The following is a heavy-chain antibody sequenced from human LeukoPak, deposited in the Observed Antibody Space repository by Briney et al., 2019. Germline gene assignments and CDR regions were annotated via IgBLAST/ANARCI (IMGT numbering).Heavy chain of an antibody. CDR2: VYTSGTT. V-gene: IGHV4-4*07. CDR1: GDSISTSF. Sequence: PSETLSLTCSVSGDSISTSFWNWIRQPAGKGLEWIGRVYTSGTTNYNPSLKSRVTISVDTSKNQVSLKLSSVTAADTAVYYCARGRIASGAYYYYVDVWGKGTTVTVSS. J-gene: IGHJ6*03. CDR3: ARGRIASGAYYYYVDV. D-gene: IGHD2-21*01.